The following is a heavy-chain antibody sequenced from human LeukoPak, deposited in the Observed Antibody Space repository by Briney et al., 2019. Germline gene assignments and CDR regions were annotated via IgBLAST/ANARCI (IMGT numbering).Heavy chain of an antibody. CDR1: GYTFTGYY. J-gene: IGHJ4*02. V-gene: IGHV1-2*02. CDR3: ARVEYSYGTDY. D-gene: IGHD5-18*01. Sequence: APVKVSCKASGYTFTGYYMHWVRQAPGQGLEWMGWINPNSGGTNYTQKFQGRVTMTRDTSISTAYMELSRLRSDDTAVYYCARVEYSYGTDYWGQGTLVTVSS. CDR2: INPNSGGT.